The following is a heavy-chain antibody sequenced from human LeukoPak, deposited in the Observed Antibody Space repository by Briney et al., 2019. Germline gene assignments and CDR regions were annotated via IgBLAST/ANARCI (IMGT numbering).Heavy chain of an antibody. J-gene: IGHJ4*02. D-gene: IGHD3-22*01. Sequence: KPSETLSLTCTVSGGSISSNSYYWGWIRQPPGKGLQWIGSIYYTGSTYYNPSLKSRVTISLDTSKNHFSLNLTSVTAADTAVYYCARDRQYYYDSSASFDYWGQGTLVTVSS. CDR3: ARDRQYYYDSSASFDY. V-gene: IGHV4-39*07. CDR1: GGSISSNSYY. CDR2: IYYTGST.